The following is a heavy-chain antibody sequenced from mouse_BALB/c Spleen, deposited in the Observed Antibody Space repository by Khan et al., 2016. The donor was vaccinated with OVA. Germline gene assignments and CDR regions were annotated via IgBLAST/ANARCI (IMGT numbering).Heavy chain of an antibody. D-gene: IGHD2-14*01. CDR2: INPRSGYT. CDR1: GYSFNSHT. J-gene: IGHJ4*01. V-gene: IGHV1-4*01. CDR3: ARRTTGYALDY. Sequence: QIQLVQSGAELARPGASVKMSCKASGYSFNSHTMHWVKQRPGQGLEWIGYINPRSGYTNYNQKFNDKATLTADKSSSTAYMQLSSLTSEDSAVYYCARRTTGYALDYWGQGTSVTVSS.